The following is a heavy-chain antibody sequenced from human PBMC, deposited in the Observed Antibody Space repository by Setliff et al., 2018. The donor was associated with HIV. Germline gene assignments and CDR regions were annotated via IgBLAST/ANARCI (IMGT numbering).Heavy chain of an antibody. V-gene: IGHV3-23*01. J-gene: IGHJ2*01. Sequence: GESLKISCAASGLTLSNSAMTWVRQKPGRGLEWVSLIQSGGIIYYADSVKGRFTISRDNSKNTLYLQMNSLRAEDTAVYYCAKGNWGYWYFDIWGRGTLVTVSS. CDR1: GLTLSNSA. D-gene: IGHD3-16*01. CDR3: AKGNWGYWYFDI. CDR2: IQSGGII.